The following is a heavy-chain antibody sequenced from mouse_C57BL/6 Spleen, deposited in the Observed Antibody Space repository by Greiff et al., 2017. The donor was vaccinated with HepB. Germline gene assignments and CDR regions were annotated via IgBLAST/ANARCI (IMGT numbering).Heavy chain of an antibody. J-gene: IGHJ4*01. CDR1: GYTFTSYW. Sequence: QVQLQQPGAELVKPGASVKLSCKASGYTFTSYWMHWVQQRPGRGLEWIGRIDPNSGGTKYHEKFKSKATLTVDKPSSTAYMQLSSLTSENSAVYYCARLFITTVVARPAMDYWGQGTSVTVSS. V-gene: IGHV1-72*01. D-gene: IGHD1-1*01. CDR3: ARLFITTVVARPAMDY. CDR2: IDPNSGGT.